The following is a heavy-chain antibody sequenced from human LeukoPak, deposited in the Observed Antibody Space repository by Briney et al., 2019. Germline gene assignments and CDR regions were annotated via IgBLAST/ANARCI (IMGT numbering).Heavy chain of an antibody. CDR3: ARSRITIFGVVILVDAFDI. V-gene: IGHV4-59*01. D-gene: IGHD3-3*01. CDR2: IYYSGST. Sequence: SETLSLTCTVSGGSISSYYWSWIRQPPGKVLEWIAYIYYSGSTNYNPSLKSRVTISVDTSKNQFSLKLSSVTAADTAVYYCARSRITIFGVVILVDAFDIWGQGTMVTVSS. J-gene: IGHJ3*02. CDR1: GGSISSYY.